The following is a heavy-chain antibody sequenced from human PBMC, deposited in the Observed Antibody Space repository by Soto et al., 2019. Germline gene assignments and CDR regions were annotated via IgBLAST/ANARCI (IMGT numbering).Heavy chain of an antibody. J-gene: IGHJ4*02. CDR1: GFTFGDYA. D-gene: IGHD6-19*01. CDR2: IRSKAYGGTT. V-gene: IGHV3-49*03. CDR3: SREMAYRSGWPDY. Sequence: PGGSLRLSCTASGFTFGDYAMSWFRQAPGKGLEWVGFIRSKAYGGTTEYAASVKGRFTISRDDSKSIAYLQMNSLKTEDTAVFSCSREMAYRSGWPDYGAEGPLATVSA.